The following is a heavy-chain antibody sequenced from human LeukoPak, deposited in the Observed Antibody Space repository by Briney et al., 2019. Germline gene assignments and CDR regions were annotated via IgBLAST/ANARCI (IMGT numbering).Heavy chain of an antibody. V-gene: IGHV4-4*07. J-gene: IGHJ4*02. CDR2: IYTSGST. D-gene: IGHD6-13*01. Sequence: SETLSLTCSVSGDSMSNYYWSWLRQPAGKGQEWIGRIYTSGSTNNSPTRKSRVTMSVNTSKNHFSLKLTSVAAADTAVYSCAREAAAGTFYFDCWGQGTLVTVSS. CDR3: AREAAAGTFYFDC. CDR1: GDSMSNYY.